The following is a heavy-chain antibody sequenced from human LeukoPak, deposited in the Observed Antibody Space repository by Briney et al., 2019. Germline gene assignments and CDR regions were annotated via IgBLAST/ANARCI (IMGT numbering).Heavy chain of an antibody. Sequence: SQTLSLTCAVSGYSISSGYYWGWFRQPPGKGLEWTACIYHSGSTYYNPSLKSRVTMSVDTSKNQFSLRLTSLTAADTAVYYCARQGGSSSPYYFYYMDVWGKGTTVTVSS. CDR1: GYSISSGYY. CDR3: ARQGGSSSPYYFYYMDV. CDR2: IYHSGST. J-gene: IGHJ6*03. V-gene: IGHV4-38-2*01. D-gene: IGHD6-13*01.